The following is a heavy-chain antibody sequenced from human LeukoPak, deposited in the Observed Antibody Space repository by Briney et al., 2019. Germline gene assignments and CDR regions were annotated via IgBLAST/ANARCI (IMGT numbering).Heavy chain of an antibody. V-gene: IGHV3-33*08. D-gene: IGHD3-22*01. J-gene: IGHJ4*02. CDR1: GFTFSSYG. CDR2: IWYDGSNE. Sequence: PGRSLRLSCAASGFTFSSYGMHWVRQAPGKGLEWVAVIWYDGSNEYYADSVKGRFTISRDNSKNTLYLQMNSLRAEDTAVYYCARDYYDSSGYVVWGQGTLVTVSS. CDR3: ARDYYDSSGYVV.